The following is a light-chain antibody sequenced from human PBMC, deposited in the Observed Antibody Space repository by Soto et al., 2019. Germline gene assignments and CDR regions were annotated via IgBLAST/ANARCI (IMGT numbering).Light chain of an antibody. Sequence: DIQMTQSPSTLSASVGDRVTITCRASQSISSWLAWYQQRPGKAPKVLIDKASSLESGVPSRFSGSGSGTEFTLTISSLQPDDFATYYCQQYSNYPRTFGQGTKVEIK. CDR1: QSISSW. J-gene: IGKJ1*01. CDR2: KAS. V-gene: IGKV1-5*03. CDR3: QQYSNYPRT.